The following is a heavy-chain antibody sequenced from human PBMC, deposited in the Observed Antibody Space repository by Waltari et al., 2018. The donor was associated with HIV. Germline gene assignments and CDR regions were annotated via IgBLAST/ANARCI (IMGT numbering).Heavy chain of an antibody. CDR1: GYTFTDYY. J-gene: IGHJ4*02. CDR3: ARDISSGWYYLRF. V-gene: IGHV1-2*02. D-gene: IGHD6-19*01. CDR2: LDPKTGGP. Sequence: QVQLVPSGAEVKQPGDSVKLSCTASGYTFTDYYVHWVRQAPGQGLEWMGWLDPKTGGPNYARKFQARVTMTRDTSISTAYMELDRLTSDDTAVYYCARDISSGWYYLRFWGQGTLLAVSS.